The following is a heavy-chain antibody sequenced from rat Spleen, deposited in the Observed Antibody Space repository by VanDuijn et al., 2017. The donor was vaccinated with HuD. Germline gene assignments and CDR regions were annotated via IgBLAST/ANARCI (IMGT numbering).Heavy chain of an antibody. D-gene: IGHD1-12*02. Sequence: EVQLVESGGGLVQPGRSLKLSCAASGFTFSDYAMAWVRQAPTKGLEWVATISYDGSSTYYRDSVKGRFTISRDNAKSTLYLQMDSLRSEDTATYYCTLIDYYDGSYYGWGQGVMVTVSS. CDR1: GFTFSDYA. V-gene: IGHV5-29*01. CDR2: ISYDGSST. CDR3: TLIDYYDGSYYG. J-gene: IGHJ2*01.